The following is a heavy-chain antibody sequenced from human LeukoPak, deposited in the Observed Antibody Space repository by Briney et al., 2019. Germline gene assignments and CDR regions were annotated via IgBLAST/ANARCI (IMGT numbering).Heavy chain of an antibody. CDR2: IRHDGSNK. CDR1: GFTFSNYG. CDR3: AIISSSTDFDY. V-gene: IGHV3-30*02. D-gene: IGHD6-6*01. Sequence: GGSLRLSCAASGFTFSNYGIHWVRQAPGKGLEWVAFIRHDGSNKYYADSVKGRFTISRDNSKNTLYLQMNSLRAEDTAVYYCAIISSSTDFDYWGQGTLVTVSS. J-gene: IGHJ4*02.